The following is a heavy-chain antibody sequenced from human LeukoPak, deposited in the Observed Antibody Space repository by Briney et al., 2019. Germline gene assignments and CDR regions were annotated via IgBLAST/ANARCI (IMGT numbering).Heavy chain of an antibody. D-gene: IGHD3-22*01. CDR3: ARANFKGLTYYYDSSGYSD. CDR1: GGTFSSYA. J-gene: IGHJ4*02. CDR2: IIPIFGTA. V-gene: IGHV1-69*05. Sequence: GSSVKVSCKASGGTFSSYAISWERQAPGQGLEWMGRIIPIFGTANYAQKFQGRVTITTDESTSTAYMELSSLRSEDTAVYYCARANFKGLTYYYDSSGYSDWGQGTLVTVSS.